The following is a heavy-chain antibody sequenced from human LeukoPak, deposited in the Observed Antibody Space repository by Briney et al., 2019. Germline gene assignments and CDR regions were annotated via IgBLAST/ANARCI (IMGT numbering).Heavy chain of an antibody. CDR1: GFTFSSYA. Sequence: GGSLRLSCAASGFTFSSYAMSWVRQAPGKGLEWVSAISGSGGSTYYADSVKGRFTISRDNSKNTLYLQMNSLRAEDTAVYYCAKVGPTGASSSWYVNWDFGYWGQGTLVTVSS. CDR2: ISGSGGST. J-gene: IGHJ4*02. CDR3: AKVGPTGASSSWYVNWDFGY. D-gene: IGHD6-13*01. V-gene: IGHV3-23*01.